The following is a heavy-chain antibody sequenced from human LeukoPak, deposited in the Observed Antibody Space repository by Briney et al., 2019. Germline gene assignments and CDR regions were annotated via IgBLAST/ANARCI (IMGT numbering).Heavy chain of an antibody. CDR3: ASLAGELNYYYYGMDV. J-gene: IGHJ6*02. D-gene: IGHD3-10*01. Sequence: SVKVSCKASGGTFSSYAISRVRQAPGQGLEWMGRIIPILGIANYAQKFQGRVTITADKSTSTAYMELSSLRSEDTAVYYCASLAGELNYYYYGMDVWGQGTTVTVSS. CDR1: GGTFSSYA. CDR2: IIPILGIA. V-gene: IGHV1-69*04.